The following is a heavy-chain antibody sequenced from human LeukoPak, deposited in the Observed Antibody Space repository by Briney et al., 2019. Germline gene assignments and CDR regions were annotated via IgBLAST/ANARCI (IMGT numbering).Heavy chain of an antibody. Sequence: GGSLRLSCAASGFTFSSYGMHWVRQAPGKGLEWVAVISYDGSNKYYADSVKGRFTISRDNSKNTLYLQMNSLRVEDTAVYYCARGALYQYYLDYWGWGQGTLVTVSS. CDR2: ISYDGSNK. V-gene: IGHV3-30*03. J-gene: IGHJ4*02. D-gene: IGHD4-17*01. CDR1: GFTFSSYG. CDR3: ARGALYQYYLDYWG.